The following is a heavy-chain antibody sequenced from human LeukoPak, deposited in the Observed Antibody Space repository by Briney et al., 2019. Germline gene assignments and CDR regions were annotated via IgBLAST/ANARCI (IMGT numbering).Heavy chain of an antibody. V-gene: IGHV4-59*01. CDR1: GGSFSSYY. CDR3: ARVITVRGVIFDY. D-gene: IGHD3-16*01. Sequence: SETLSLTCSVSGGSFSSYYWSWILQPPGKGLEWRGYIYYSGSTNYNHSLYSRISMSVDTSKDQFSLTLNSVTAADTAVYYCARVITVRGVIFDYWGQGTLVTVSS. J-gene: IGHJ4*02. CDR2: IYYSGST.